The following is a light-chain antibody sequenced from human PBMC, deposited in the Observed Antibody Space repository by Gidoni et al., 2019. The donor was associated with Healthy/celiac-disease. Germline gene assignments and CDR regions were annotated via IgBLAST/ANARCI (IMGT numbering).Light chain of an antibody. CDR2: AAS. CDR1: QSISSY. V-gene: IGKV1-39*01. CDR3: QQSYSTLT. J-gene: IGKJ5*01. Sequence: DIQMTQSPSSLSASVGDRVTITCRASQSISSYLNWYQQKPGKAPKLLIYAASSLQSGVPSRFSGSGSGTDFTLTISRLQPEDFATYYCQQSYSTLTFXXXTRLEIK.